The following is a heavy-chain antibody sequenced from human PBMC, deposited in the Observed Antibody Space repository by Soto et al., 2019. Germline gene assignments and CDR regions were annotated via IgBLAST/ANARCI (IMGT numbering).Heavy chain of an antibody. J-gene: IGHJ6*02. CDR2: IKQAGSEA. Sequence: EVQLVESGGGLVQPGGSLRLSCVDSGFTFSSYWMSWVRPDPVKGLEWVGNIKQAGSEADSVYSVKGRLTISRDNATNIMYLQINSLRVDDTAVYYCARIEARVREGDGGGQGATVGVAS. CDR3: ARIEARVREGDG. V-gene: IGHV3-7*01. CDR1: GFTFSSYW.